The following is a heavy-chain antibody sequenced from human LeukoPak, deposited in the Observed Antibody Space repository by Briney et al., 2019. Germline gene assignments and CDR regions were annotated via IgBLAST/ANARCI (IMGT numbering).Heavy chain of an antibody. V-gene: IGHV3-23*01. D-gene: IGHD3-9*01. CDR2: LNGRGSQT. CDR1: GVSFSSFA. CDR3: ARYIRYEDYAFDL. J-gene: IGHJ3*01. Sequence: PGGPLRLSCAASGVSFSSFAMRWGRQAPGKGLEWVSSLNGRGSQTFYADSVKGRFTISRDNSNNMLFLQMRSLRADDTALDYCARYIRYEDYAFDLWGQGTMVTVSS.